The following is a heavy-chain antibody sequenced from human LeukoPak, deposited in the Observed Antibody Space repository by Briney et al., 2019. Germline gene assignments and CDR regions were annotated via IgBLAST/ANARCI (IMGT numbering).Heavy chain of an antibody. Sequence: GGSLRLSCAASGFTFSSYGMHWVRQAPGKGLEWVAFIRYDGSNKYYADSVKGRFTISRDNSKNTLYLQMNSLRAEDTAVYYCAKDKQQGEKLPSYFDYWSQGTLVTVSS. D-gene: IGHD6-13*01. CDR2: IRYDGSNK. CDR3: AKDKQQGEKLPSYFDY. CDR1: GFTFSSYG. J-gene: IGHJ4*02. V-gene: IGHV3-30*02.